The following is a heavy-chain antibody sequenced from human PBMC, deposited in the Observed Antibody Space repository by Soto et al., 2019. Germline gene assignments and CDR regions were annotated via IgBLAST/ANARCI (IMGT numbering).Heavy chain of an antibody. CDR1: GYTFTGYY. CDR3: ARGKGPTFYYYYGMDV. Sequence: VSVKVSCKASGYTFTGYYMHWVRQAPGQGLEWMGWINPNSGGTNYAQKFQGRVTMTRDTSISTAYMELSRLRSDDTAVYYCARGKGPTFYYYYGMDVWGQGTTVTVSS. J-gene: IGHJ6*02. CDR2: INPNSGGT. V-gene: IGHV1-2*02. D-gene: IGHD1-26*01.